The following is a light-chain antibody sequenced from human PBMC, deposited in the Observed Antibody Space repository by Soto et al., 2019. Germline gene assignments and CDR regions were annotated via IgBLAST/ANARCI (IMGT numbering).Light chain of an antibody. CDR3: HQYDNAPQT. Sequence: EIVLVQSPGILSLSPGDRATLSCRASQTLRRTYIAWYQQKLGQAPRVVIYGASNRATGIPDRFSGSGSGTDFSLTISRLEPEDFAVYYCHQYDNAPQTLGQGTKVDIK. CDR2: GAS. J-gene: IGKJ2*01. CDR1: QTLRRTY. V-gene: IGKV3-20*01.